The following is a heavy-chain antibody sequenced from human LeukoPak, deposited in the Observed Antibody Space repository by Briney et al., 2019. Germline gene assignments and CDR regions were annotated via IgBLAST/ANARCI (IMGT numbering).Heavy chain of an antibody. CDR3: ARGLSGPYYYYYMDV. Sequence: ASVKVSCKASGFTFTGYYIHWVRQAPGQGLEWMGWINPNDGDTNYAQKFQGRVTMTRDTSISTAYMELSRLRSDDTAVYYCARGLSGPYYYYYMDVWGKGTSVTVSS. J-gene: IGHJ6*03. D-gene: IGHD2-15*01. V-gene: IGHV1-2*02. CDR1: GFTFTGYY. CDR2: INPNDGDT.